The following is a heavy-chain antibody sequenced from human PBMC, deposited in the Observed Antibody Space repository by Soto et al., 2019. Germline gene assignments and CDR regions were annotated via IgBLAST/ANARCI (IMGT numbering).Heavy chain of an antibody. J-gene: IGHJ4*02. CDR1: GFTFSSYA. Sequence: GGSLRLSCAASGFTFSSYAMSWVRQAPGKGLEWVSAISGSGGSTYYADSVKGRFTISRDNSKNTLYLQMNSLRAEDTAVYYCAKDNPFYDFWSGYHDYWGQGTLVTVSS. V-gene: IGHV3-23*01. CDR2: ISGSGGST. CDR3: AKDNPFYDFWSGYHDY. D-gene: IGHD3-3*01.